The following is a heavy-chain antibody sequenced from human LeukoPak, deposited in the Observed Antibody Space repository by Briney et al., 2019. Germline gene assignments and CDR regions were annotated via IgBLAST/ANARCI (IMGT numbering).Heavy chain of an antibody. J-gene: IGHJ5*02. V-gene: IGHV4-34*01. CDR2: INHSGST. Sequence: PSETLSLTCAVYGGSFSGYYWSWIRQPPGKGLEWIGEINHSGSTNYNPSLKSRVTISVDTSKNQFSLKLSSVSAADTAMYYCARGRRLGVVVPAAGIRWFDPWGQGTLVTVSS. CDR1: GGSFSGYY. D-gene: IGHD2-2*01. CDR3: ARGRRLGVVVPAAGIRWFDP.